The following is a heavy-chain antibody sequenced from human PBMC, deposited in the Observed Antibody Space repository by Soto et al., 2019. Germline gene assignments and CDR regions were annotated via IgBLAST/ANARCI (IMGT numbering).Heavy chain of an antibody. D-gene: IGHD2-8*02. Sequence: QVQLVESGGGVVQPGRSLRLSCAVSGFTVSTYDMHWVRQAPGKGLEWVAVISRDGGTKYYADSVKGRFTISRDNSRNKLFLEMNSLRGDDMAVYYCTGEVASGYWGQGTLVTVSS. J-gene: IGHJ4*02. CDR3: TGEVASGY. V-gene: IGHV3-30*03. CDR1: GFTVSTYD. CDR2: ISRDGGTK.